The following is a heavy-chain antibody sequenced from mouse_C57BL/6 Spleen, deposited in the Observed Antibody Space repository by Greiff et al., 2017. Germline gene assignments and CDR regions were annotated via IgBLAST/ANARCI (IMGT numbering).Heavy chain of an antibody. J-gene: IGHJ2*01. CDR2: INYDGSST. CDR3: AREYIGYYFDY. CDR1: GFTFSDYY. V-gene: IGHV5-16*01. D-gene: IGHD1-3*01. Sequence: EVTLVESEGGLVQPGSSMKLPCTASGFTFSDYYMAWVRQVPEKGLEWVANINYDGSSTYYLDSLKSRFIISRDNAKNILYLQMSSLKSEDTATYYCAREYIGYYFDYWGQGTTLTVSS.